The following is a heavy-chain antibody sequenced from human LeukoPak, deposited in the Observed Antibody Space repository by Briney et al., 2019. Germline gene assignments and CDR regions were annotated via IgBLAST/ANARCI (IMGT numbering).Heavy chain of an antibody. Sequence: PSETLSLTCTVSGGSISSYYWSWIRQPPGKGLEWIGYIYYSGSTNYNPSHKSRVTISIDTSKNQFSLRLSSVTAADTAVYYCARVSYCAGDCHSRQFDYWGQGTLVTVSS. CDR2: IYYSGST. D-gene: IGHD2-21*02. V-gene: IGHV4-59*01. CDR1: GGSISSYY. CDR3: ARVSYCAGDCHSRQFDY. J-gene: IGHJ4*02.